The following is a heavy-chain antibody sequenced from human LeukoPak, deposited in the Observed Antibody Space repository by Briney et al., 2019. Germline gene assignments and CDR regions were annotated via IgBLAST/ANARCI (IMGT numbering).Heavy chain of an antibody. CDR2: IYHSGST. Sequence: SETLSLTCTVSGGSISSSFYYWGWIRQPPGKGLEWIGSIYHSGSTYYNPSLKSRVTISVDTSKNQLSLKLSSVTAADTAVYYCARANYDFWSGQTNWFDPWGQGTLVTVSS. CDR1: GGSISSSFYY. V-gene: IGHV4-39*07. D-gene: IGHD3-3*01. CDR3: ARANYDFWSGQTNWFDP. J-gene: IGHJ5*02.